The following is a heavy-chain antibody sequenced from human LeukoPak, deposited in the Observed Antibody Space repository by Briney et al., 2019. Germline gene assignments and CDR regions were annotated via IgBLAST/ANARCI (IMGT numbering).Heavy chain of an antibody. D-gene: IGHD2-2*01. CDR3: ARDTTGYCSSTSCYSGFDP. V-gene: IGHV1-46*01. CDR2: INPSGGST. J-gene: IGHJ5*02. CDR1: GYTFTSYY. Sequence: ASVKVSCKASGYTFTSYYMHWVRQAPGQGLEWMGIINPSGGSTSYAQKFQGRVTMTRDMSTSTVYMELSSLRSEDTAVYYCARDTTGYCSSTSCYSGFDPWGQGTLVTVSS.